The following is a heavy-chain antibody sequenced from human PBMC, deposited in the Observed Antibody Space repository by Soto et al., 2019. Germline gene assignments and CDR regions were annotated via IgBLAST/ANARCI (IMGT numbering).Heavy chain of an antibody. V-gene: IGHV3-53*01. Sequence: GGSLRLSCAASGFTVSSNYMSWVRQAPGKGLELVAVIYSGGSTYYADSVKGRFTISRDNSKNTLYLQMNSLRAEDTAVYYGARDRGSRGYCSSSSCPYYYGMDVWGQGTTVTVSS. CDR1: GFTVSSNY. D-gene: IGHD2-2*01. CDR3: ARDRGSRGYCSSSSCPYYYGMDV. CDR2: IYSGGST. J-gene: IGHJ6*02.